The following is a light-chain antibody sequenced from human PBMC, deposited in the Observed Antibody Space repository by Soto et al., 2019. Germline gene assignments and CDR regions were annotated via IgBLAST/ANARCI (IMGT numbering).Light chain of an antibody. CDR3: QQYANSTQIS. Sequence: DIVLTQSPGTLSLSPGEGATLSCLASHTVSSNQLAWYQHKPGQSPRLLVYAASTRDPGIPDRFSGSGSGTDVTLTISRLEPDDFAVYYCQQYANSTQISFGLGTRLEIK. CDR1: HTVSSNQ. CDR2: AAS. V-gene: IGKV3-20*01. J-gene: IGKJ5*01.